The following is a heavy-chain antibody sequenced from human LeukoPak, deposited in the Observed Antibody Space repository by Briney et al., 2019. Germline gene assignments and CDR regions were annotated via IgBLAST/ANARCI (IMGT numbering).Heavy chain of an antibody. CDR2: IYHSGST. Sequence: SETLSLTCTVSGGSISSSSYYWGWIRQPPGKGLEWIGSIYHSGSTYYNPSLKSRVTISVDTSKNQFSLKLSSVTAADTAVYYCASTSPFDPWGQGTLVTVSS. V-gene: IGHV4-39*07. CDR1: GGSISSSSYY. CDR3: ASTSPFDP. J-gene: IGHJ5*02. D-gene: IGHD3-16*01.